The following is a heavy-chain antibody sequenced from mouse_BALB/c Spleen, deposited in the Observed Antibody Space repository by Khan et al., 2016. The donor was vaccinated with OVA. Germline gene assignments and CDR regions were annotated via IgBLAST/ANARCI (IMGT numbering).Heavy chain of an antibody. D-gene: IGHD2-12*01. V-gene: IGHV3-2*02. CDR1: GYSITSEYA. J-gene: IGHJ4*01. Sequence: EVQLQESGPGLVKPSQSLSLTCTVTGYSITSEYAWNWIRQFPGNKLEWMGYISSTGSTSYNPSLKSRISITRDTSKNQFFMQLKSVTTEDTATYYCARSLYYSYRYALDFWGRGTSVTVSS. CDR3: ARSLYYSYRYALDF. CDR2: ISSTGST.